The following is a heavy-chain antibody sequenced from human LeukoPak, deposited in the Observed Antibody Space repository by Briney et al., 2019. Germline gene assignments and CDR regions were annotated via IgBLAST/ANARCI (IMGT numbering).Heavy chain of an antibody. CDR3: ASLYDSTAYPRGPDY. J-gene: IGHJ4*02. CDR1: GFTFSSYW. D-gene: IGHD3-22*01. Sequence: GGSLRLSCAASGFTFSSYWMSWFRQAPGKGLEWVANINQDGSVKYYVDSVKGRFTISRDNAQNSLYVQMNSLRAEDTAVYYCASLYDSTAYPRGPDYWGQGTLVTVSS. CDR2: INQDGSVK. V-gene: IGHV3-7*01.